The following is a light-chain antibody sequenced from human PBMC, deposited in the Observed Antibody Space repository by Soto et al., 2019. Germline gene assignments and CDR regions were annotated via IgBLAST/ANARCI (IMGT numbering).Light chain of an antibody. J-gene: IGKJ2*01. CDR3: QQSYSTPPYT. CDR1: QSINRY. CDR2: AAS. V-gene: IGKV1-39*01. Sequence: DIPMTQYPSSLSASVGDRATITCRASQSINRYLNWYQQKPGKAPKLLIYAASILQSGVPSRFSGSGSGTDFTLTSGSLPPEDCATYYCQQSYSTPPYTFGQGTKLEIK.